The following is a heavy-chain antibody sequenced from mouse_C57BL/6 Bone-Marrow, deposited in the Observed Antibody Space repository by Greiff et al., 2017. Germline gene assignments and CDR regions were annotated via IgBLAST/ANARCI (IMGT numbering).Heavy chain of an antibody. CDR3: ARCGDLNWYFDV. D-gene: IGHD3-3*01. CDR2: IDPSDSYT. Sequence: QVQLKQPGAELVMPGASVKLSCKASGYTFTSYWMHWVKQRPGQGLEWIGEIDPSDSYTNYNQKFKGKSTLTVDKSSSTAYMQLSSLTSEDSAVYYCARCGDLNWYFDVWGTGTTVTVSS. CDR1: GYTFTSYW. J-gene: IGHJ1*03. V-gene: IGHV1-69*01.